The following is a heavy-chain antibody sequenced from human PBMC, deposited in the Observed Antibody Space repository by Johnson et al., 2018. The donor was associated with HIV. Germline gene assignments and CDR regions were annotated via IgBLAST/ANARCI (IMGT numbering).Heavy chain of an antibody. Sequence: VQLVESGGGLVQPGGSLRLSCAASGFTFDDYGMSWVRQAPGKGLEWVSGISWNSGSIAYADSVKGRFTISRDNAKNSLYLQMNSLKTEDTAVYYCTTWYSLVAGAFDIWGQGTMVTVSS. CDR1: GFTFDDYG. CDR2: ISWNSGSI. V-gene: IGHV3-20*04. CDR3: TTWYSLVAGAFDI. J-gene: IGHJ3*02. D-gene: IGHD2-15*01.